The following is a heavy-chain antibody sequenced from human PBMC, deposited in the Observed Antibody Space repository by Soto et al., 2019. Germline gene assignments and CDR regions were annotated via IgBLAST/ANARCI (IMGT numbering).Heavy chain of an antibody. CDR1: GFTFSSYG. CDR3: AKDERPLWFGELDY. Sequence: GGSLRLSCAASGFTFSSYGMHWVRQAPGKGLEWVAVISYDGSNKYYADSVKGRFTISRDNSKNTLYLQMNSLRAEDTAVYYCAKDERPLWFGELDYWGQGTLVTVSS. J-gene: IGHJ4*02. CDR2: ISYDGSNK. V-gene: IGHV3-30*18. D-gene: IGHD3-10*01.